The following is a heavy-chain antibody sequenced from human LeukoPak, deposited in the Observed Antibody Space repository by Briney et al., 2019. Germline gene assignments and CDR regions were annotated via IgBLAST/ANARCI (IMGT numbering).Heavy chain of an antibody. J-gene: IGHJ4*02. CDR2: MSYDGSKK. D-gene: IGHD1/OR15-1a*01. V-gene: IGHV3-30*03. Sequence: GGSLRLSCAASGFIFSSHTMHWVRQAPGKGLEWVAVMSYDGSKKYYAGSVKGRFTISRDNSKNTLFLQMNSLRAEDTAVYYCARDLNNAEAFDHWGQGTLVTVSS. CDR1: GFIFSSHT. CDR3: ARDLNNAEAFDH.